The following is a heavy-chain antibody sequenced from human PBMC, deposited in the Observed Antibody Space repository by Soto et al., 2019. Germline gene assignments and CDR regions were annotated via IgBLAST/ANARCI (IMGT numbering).Heavy chain of an antibody. V-gene: IGHV4-30-2*01. CDR1: GGSISSRGYS. Sequence: PSETLSLTCAVSGGSISSRGYSWSWIRQPPGKGLEWIGYVFHSGTTNYNPSLKSRVTISVDTSKNQFSLKLTSATAADTAVYYCARGGYHSSGYYWVFDYWGQGTLVTVSS. CDR2: VFHSGTT. D-gene: IGHD3-22*01. CDR3: ARGGYHSSGYYWVFDY. J-gene: IGHJ4*02.